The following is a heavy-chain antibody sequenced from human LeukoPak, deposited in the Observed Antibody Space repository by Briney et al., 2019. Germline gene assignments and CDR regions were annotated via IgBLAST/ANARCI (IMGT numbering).Heavy chain of an antibody. CDR1: GGSISSSTYY. J-gene: IGHJ4*02. D-gene: IGHD6-13*01. CDR2: IFYSGRT. V-gene: IGHV4-39*07. Sequence: SETLSLTCTVSGGSISSSTYYWGWIRQPPGKGLEWIGSIFYSGRTYYNPSLKSRVTMSVDTSKNQFSLRLSSVNAADTAVYYCARDILATSIAAPYYWGQGTLVAVSS. CDR3: ARDILATSIAAPYY.